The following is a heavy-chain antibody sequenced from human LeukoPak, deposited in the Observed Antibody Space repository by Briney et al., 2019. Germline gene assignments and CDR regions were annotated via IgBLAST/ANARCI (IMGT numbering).Heavy chain of an antibody. CDR2: IYYSGST. Sequence: SETESLTCTVSGGSISSSSYYWGWIRQPPGKGLEWIGSIYYSGSTYYNPSLKSRVTISVDTSKNQFSLKLSSVTAADTAVYYCARVLEYGSGSYYIHRAHGLDPWGQGTLVTVSS. D-gene: IGHD3-10*01. V-gene: IGHV4-39*07. CDR3: ARVLEYGSGSYYIHRAHGLDP. J-gene: IGHJ5*02. CDR1: GGSISSSSYY.